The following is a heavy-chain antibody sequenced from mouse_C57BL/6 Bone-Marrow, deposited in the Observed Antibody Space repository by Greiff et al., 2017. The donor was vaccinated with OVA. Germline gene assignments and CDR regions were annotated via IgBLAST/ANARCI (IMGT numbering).Heavy chain of an antibody. CDR1: GFTFSDYG. V-gene: IGHV5-15*04. D-gene: IGHD1-1*01. Sequence: EVMLVESGGGLVQPGGSLKLSCAASGFTFSDYGMAWVRQAPRKGPEWVAFISNLAYSIYYADTVTGRFTISRENAKNTLYLEMSSLRSEDTAMYYCAKDYYGSSYGAMDYWGQGTSVTVSS. CDR2: ISNLAYSI. J-gene: IGHJ4*01. CDR3: AKDYYGSSYGAMDY.